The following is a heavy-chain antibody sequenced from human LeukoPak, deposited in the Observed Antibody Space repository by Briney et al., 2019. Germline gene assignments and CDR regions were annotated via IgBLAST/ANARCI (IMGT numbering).Heavy chain of an antibody. V-gene: IGHV1-2*06. CDR3: ARDSLYCSSTSCYPDY. Sequence: ASVKVSCKASGYTFTGYYMHWVRQAPGQGPEWMGRINPNSGGTNYAQKFQGRVTMTRDTSISTAYMELSRLRSDDTAVYYCARDSLYCSSTSCYPDYWGQGTLVTVSS. D-gene: IGHD2-2*01. CDR1: GYTFTGYY. CDR2: INPNSGGT. J-gene: IGHJ4*02.